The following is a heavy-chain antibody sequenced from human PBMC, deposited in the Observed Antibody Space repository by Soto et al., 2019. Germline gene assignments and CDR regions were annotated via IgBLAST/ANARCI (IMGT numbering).Heavy chain of an antibody. CDR1: GYTFTSYD. V-gene: IGHV1-8*01. CDR3: ARGREGSGSYYRPDYHHYFKAV. CDR2: MNPNRGNT. D-gene: IGHD3-10*01. Sequence: ASVKVSCKASGYTFTSYDINWVRQATGQGLEWVGWMNPNRGNTGYARKFRGRVTMTRNTSISTAYMGLSSWRSEDPPVYYCARGREGSGSYYRPDYHHYFKAVWTKGTTDPVSS. J-gene: IGHJ6*03.